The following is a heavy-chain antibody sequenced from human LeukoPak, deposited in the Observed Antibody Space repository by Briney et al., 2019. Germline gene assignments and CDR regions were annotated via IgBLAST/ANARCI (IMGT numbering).Heavy chain of an antibody. CDR2: ISYDGSNK. D-gene: IGHD3-9*01. Sequence: GGSLRLSCAASGFTFSSYAMPWVRQAPGKGLEWVAVISYDGSNKYYADSVKGRFTISRDNSKNTLYLQMNSLRAEDTAVYYCAKDAVDRLSIFYFDYWGQGTLVTVSS. J-gene: IGHJ4*02. CDR1: GFTFSSYA. CDR3: AKDAVDRLSIFYFDY. V-gene: IGHV3-30-3*01.